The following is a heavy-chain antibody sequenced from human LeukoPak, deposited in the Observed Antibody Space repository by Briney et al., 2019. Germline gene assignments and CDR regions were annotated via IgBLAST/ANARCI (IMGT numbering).Heavy chain of an antibody. D-gene: IGHD6-13*01. CDR3: AKDTIAAAGTSFDY. J-gene: IGHJ4*02. Sequence: PGRSLRLSCAASGFTFDDYAMHWVRQAPGKGLEWVSGISWNSGSIGYADSVKGRSTISRDNAKNSLYLQMNSLRAEDTALYYCAKDTIAAAGTSFDYWGQGTLVTVSS. V-gene: IGHV3-9*01. CDR2: ISWNSGSI. CDR1: GFTFDDYA.